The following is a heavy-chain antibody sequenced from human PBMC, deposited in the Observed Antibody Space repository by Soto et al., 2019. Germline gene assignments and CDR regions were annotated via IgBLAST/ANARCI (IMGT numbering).Heavy chain of an antibody. D-gene: IGHD1-26*01. CDR2: IWYDGSNK. CDR1: GFTFSSYG. V-gene: IGHV3-33*01. Sequence: GGSLRLSCAASGFTFSSYGMHWVRQAPGKGLEWVAVIWYDGSNKYYADSVKGRFTISRDNSKNTLYLQMNSLRAEDTAVYYCARAETWALLHVDYWGQGTLVTVSS. J-gene: IGHJ4*02. CDR3: ARAETWALLHVDY.